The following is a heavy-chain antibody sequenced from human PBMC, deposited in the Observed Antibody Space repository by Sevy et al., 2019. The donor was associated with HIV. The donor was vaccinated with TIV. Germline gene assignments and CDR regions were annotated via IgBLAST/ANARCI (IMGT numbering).Heavy chain of an antibody. CDR1: GFTFSSYE. Sequence: GGSLRLSCAASGFTFSSYEMNWVRQAPGKGLEWVSYISSSGSTIYYADSVKGRFTISRDNAKNSLYLQMNSLRAEDTAVYYCAKDIRRYSSSSSYYYYYGMDVWGQGTTVTVSS. J-gene: IGHJ6*02. D-gene: IGHD6-6*01. CDR2: ISSSGSTI. V-gene: IGHV3-48*03. CDR3: AKDIRRYSSSSSYYYYYGMDV.